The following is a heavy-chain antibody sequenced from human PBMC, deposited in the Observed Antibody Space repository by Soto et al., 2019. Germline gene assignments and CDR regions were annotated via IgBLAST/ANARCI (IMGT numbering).Heavy chain of an antibody. CDR1: GASFSRHA. Sequence: SVKVSCQASGASFSRHAIRWVRQAPGQGLEWMGGIIPIFGTANYAQKFQGRVTITADESTSTAYMELSSLRSEDTAVYYCARDRFGAVTNWFDPWGQGTRVTFSS. J-gene: IGHJ5*02. CDR2: IIPIFGTA. D-gene: IGHD3-3*01. V-gene: IGHV1-69*13. CDR3: ARDRFGAVTNWFDP.